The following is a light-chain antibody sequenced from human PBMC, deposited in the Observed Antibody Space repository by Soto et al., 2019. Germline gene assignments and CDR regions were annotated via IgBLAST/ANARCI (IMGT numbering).Light chain of an antibody. CDR3: QQYNSMLS. CDR1: HDVSRN. CDR2: DAS. V-gene: IGKV1-33*01. J-gene: IGKJ4*01. Sequence: DIPMTQSPSSLYASVGDRVTIACQSSHDVSRNLNWFQQKPGEAPKLLIYDASNLERGVPSRFSGSGSGTHFTFTISSLQPEDVATYYCQQYNSMLSFGGGT.